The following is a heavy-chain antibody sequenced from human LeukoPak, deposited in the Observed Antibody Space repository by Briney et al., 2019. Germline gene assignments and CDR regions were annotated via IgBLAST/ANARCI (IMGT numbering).Heavy chain of an antibody. Sequence: GASVKVSCKASGYTFTRYDINWVRQATGQGLEWMGWMNPNSGNTGYAQKFQGRVTITRNTSISTAYMELSSLRSEDTAVYYCARVVSSYLYLDYWGQGTLVTVSS. CDR2: MNPNSGNT. J-gene: IGHJ4*02. CDR3: ARVVSSYLYLDY. CDR1: GYTFTRYD. D-gene: IGHD6-13*01. V-gene: IGHV1-8*03.